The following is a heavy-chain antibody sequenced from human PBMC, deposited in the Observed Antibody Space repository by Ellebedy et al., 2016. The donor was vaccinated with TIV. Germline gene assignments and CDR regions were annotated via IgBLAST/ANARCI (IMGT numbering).Heavy chain of an antibody. Sequence: GGSLRLSXKGSGYSFTSYWIGWVRQMPGKGLEWMGIIYHGDSDTRYSPSFQGQVTISADKSISTAYLQWSSLKASDTAMYYCARRGYCSSTSCYPLDYWGQGTLVTVSS. CDR1: GYSFTSYW. CDR2: IYHGDSDT. V-gene: IGHV5-51*01. CDR3: ARRGYCSSTSCYPLDY. D-gene: IGHD2-2*01. J-gene: IGHJ4*02.